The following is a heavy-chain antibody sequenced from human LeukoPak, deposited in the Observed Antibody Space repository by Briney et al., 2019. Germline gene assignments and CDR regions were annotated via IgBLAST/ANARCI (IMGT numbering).Heavy chain of an antibody. J-gene: IGHJ4*02. Sequence: GRSLRLSCAASGFTFSSYAFHWVRQAPGKGLEWVAVISYDGINKYYPDSVKGRFTISRDTSKDTLYLQMNSLRAEDTAVYSCARGYCTDTSCYIDYWGQGTLVTVSS. CDR3: ARGYCTDTSCYIDY. V-gene: IGHV3-30*04. D-gene: IGHD2-2*01. CDR1: GFTFSSYA. CDR2: ISYDGINK.